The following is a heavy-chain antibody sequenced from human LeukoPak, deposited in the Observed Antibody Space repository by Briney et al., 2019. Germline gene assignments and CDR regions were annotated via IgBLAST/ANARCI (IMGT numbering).Heavy chain of an antibody. Sequence: GVALRLSCAASGFTFSSYAMSWVRQAPGKGLEWVSAISGSGGSTYYADSVKGRFTISRDNSKNTLYLQMNSLRAEDTAVYYCAKDGVGAPFDYWGQGTLVTVSS. J-gene: IGHJ4*02. CDR1: GFTFSSYA. CDR2: ISGSGGST. CDR3: AKDGVGAPFDY. D-gene: IGHD1-26*01. V-gene: IGHV3-23*01.